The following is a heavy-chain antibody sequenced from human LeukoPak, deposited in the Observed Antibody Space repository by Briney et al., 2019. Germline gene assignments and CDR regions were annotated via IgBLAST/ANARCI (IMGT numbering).Heavy chain of an antibody. V-gene: IGHV4-34*01. Sequence: SETLSLTCAVYGGSFSGYYWSWIRQPPGKGLEWIGEINHSGSTNYNPSFKSRVTISGDTSKNQFSLKLSSVTAADTAVYYCARGHRDYDILTGYYYNYWGQGTLVTVSS. D-gene: IGHD3-9*01. CDR3: ARGHRDYDILTGYYYNY. J-gene: IGHJ4*02. CDR2: INHSGST. CDR1: GGSFSGYY.